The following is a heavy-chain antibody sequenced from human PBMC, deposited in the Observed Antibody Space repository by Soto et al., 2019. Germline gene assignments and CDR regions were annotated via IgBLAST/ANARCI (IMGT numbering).Heavy chain of an antibody. CDR2: INPDNGNT. Sequence: QVQLVQSGAEVKKPGASVKISCKASGYTFTRYAMNWVRQAPGQRLEWMGWINPDNGNTKSSQKVQDRVIITRDTSASTAYRVLSSLTAEYSSVYDCARGIATGQLDPWGQGTLVTVSS. V-gene: IGHV1-3*01. J-gene: IGHJ5*02. CDR1: GYTFTRYA. D-gene: IGHD2-15*01. CDR3: ARGIATGQLDP.